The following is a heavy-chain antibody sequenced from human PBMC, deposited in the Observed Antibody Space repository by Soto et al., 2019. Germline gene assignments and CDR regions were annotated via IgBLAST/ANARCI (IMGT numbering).Heavy chain of an antibody. CDR1: GYTFTSYA. J-gene: IGHJ1*01. D-gene: IGHD3-22*01. CDR3: ARDYYDCSGSLPEYFQH. V-gene: IGHV1-3*01. CDR2: INAGNGNT. Sequence: GASVKVSCKASGYTFTSYAMHWVRQSPGQRLEWMGWINAGNGNTKYSQKFQGRVTITRDTSASTAYMELSSLRSEDTAVYYCARDYYDCSGSLPEYFQHWGQGTLVTVSS.